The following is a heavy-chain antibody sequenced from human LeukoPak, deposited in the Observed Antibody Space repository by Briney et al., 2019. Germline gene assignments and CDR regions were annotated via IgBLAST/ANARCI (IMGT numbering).Heavy chain of an antibody. CDR2: LSGSAFSS. Sequence: GGSLRLSCAASGFTFNNYAMSWVRQAPGQGLEGVSALSGSAFSSFYADSVKGRFTISRDNSKNTLYLQMNSLRAEDTAVYYCAKLPRRELLLFYYWGQGTLVTVSS. CDR3: AKLPRRELLLFYY. J-gene: IGHJ4*02. CDR1: GFTFNNYA. D-gene: IGHD1-26*01. V-gene: IGHV3-23*01.